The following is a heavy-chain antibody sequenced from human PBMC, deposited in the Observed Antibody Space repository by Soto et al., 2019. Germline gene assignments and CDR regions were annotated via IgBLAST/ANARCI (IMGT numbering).Heavy chain of an antibody. J-gene: IGHJ5*02. V-gene: IGHV4-31*03. CDR3: ARKPLLRFGELSGWFDP. CDR2: IYYSGST. Sequence: TLSLTCTVSGGSLSSGGFYWSRVRPHPGKGLEWIGYIYYSGSTYYNPSLKSRVTISVDTSKNQFSLKLSSVTAADTAVYYCARKPLLRFGELSGWFDPWGQGTLVTVSS. D-gene: IGHD3-10*01. CDR1: GGSLSSGGFY.